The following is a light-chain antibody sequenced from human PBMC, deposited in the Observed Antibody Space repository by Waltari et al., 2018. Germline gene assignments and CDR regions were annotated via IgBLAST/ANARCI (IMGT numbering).Light chain of an antibody. Sequence: QSVLTQPPSVSRAPGQQVTISRTGSSSNTEAGYDVPGYQQLPGTAPNLLICVDRNRPSGGPDRFSGSNSGTSASRAITGLQAEDEADYYCQSYDSSLSGSVFGGGTKLTVL. CDR2: VDR. V-gene: IGLV1-40*01. CDR1: SSNTEAGYD. J-gene: IGLJ2*01. CDR3: QSYDSSLSGSV.